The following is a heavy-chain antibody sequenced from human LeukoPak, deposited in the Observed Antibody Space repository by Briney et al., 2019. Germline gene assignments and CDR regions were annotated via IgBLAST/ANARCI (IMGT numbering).Heavy chain of an antibody. D-gene: IGHD5-12*01. CDR1: GGTFSSNY. CDR3: ARGHSSYDYSDAFDI. CDR2: IIPILALP. Sequence: GASVKVSCKASGGTFSSNYVSWVRQAPGQGLEWMGRIIPILALPNYAHKFQGRITITADKSATTAYMELSSLTSEDTAVYYCARGHSSYDYSDAFDIWGQGTMVTVSS. J-gene: IGHJ3*02. V-gene: IGHV1-69*04.